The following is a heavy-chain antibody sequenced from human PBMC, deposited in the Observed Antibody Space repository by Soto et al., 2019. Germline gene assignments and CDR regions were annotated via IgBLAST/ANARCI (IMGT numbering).Heavy chain of an antibody. D-gene: IGHD3-10*01. J-gene: IGHJ4*02. CDR3: ARDRDDYGSGNYYNRIDF. CDR1: GGIFSTYA. CDR2: IIPLIGTP. V-gene: IGHV1-69*01. Sequence: QVQLVQSGAEVKKPGSSVKVSCKASGGIFSTYAISWLRQAPGQGLEWMGGIIPLIGTPNYAQRFQGRVTITAEESTSTAYMELSRLRSEDTAVYYCARDRDDYGSGNYYNRIDFWGQGTLVTVSS.